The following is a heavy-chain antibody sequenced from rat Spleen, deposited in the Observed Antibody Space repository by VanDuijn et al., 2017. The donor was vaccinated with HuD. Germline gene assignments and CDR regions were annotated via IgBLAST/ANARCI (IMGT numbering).Heavy chain of an antibody. V-gene: IGHV2S30*01. Sequence: QVQLRESGPGLVQSSQTLSLTCTVSGFSLGGNIVHWVRQPPGKGLEWLGRMRYDGDTRYNSVLKSRLSISRDTSRNQVFLELNSLQTDDTAIYYCTRSDGGSMYLMDAWGQGASVTVSS. J-gene: IGHJ4*01. CDR3: TRSDGGSMYLMDA. CDR1: GFSLGGNI. CDR2: MRYDGDT. D-gene: IGHD1-11*01.